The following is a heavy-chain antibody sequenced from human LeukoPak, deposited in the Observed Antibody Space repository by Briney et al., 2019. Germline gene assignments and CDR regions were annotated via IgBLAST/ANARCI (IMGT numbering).Heavy chain of an antibody. CDR2: ISWNSGSI. D-gene: IGHD6-13*01. V-gene: IGHV3-9*01. CDR1: GFTFDDYA. CDR3: AKVNLLAAAGTIWYFDL. J-gene: IGHJ2*01. Sequence: SLRLSCAASGFTFDDYAMHWVRQAPGKGLEWVSGISWNSGSIGYADSVKGRFTISRDNAKNSLYLQMNSLRAEDTALYYCAKVNLLAAAGTIWYFDLWGRGTLVTVSS.